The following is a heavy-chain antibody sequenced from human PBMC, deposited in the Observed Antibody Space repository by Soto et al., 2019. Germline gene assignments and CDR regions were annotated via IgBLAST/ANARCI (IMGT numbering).Heavy chain of an antibody. J-gene: IGHJ6*02. CDR2: IYPGDSDT. V-gene: IGHV5-51*01. Sequence: GESLKISCKGSGYSFTSYWIGWVRQMPGKGLEWMGIIYPGDSDTRYSPSFQGQVTISADKSISTAYLQWSSLKASDTAMYYCERRSRYAVGVYGMDVWGQGPTVTVYS. CDR3: ERRSRYAVGVYGMDV. CDR1: GYSFTSYW. D-gene: IGHD2-2*01.